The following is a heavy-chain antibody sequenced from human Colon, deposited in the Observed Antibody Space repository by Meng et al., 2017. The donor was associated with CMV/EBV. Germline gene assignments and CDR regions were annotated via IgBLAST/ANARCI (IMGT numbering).Heavy chain of an antibody. CDR2: IIPIFDVT. CDR3: ARAGLRFGGDAFDL. J-gene: IGHJ3*01. D-gene: IGHD3-16*01. CDR1: GITFTSYT. Sequence: SVKVSCKTSGITFTSYTFSWVRQAPGQGLEWMGRIIPIFDVTNYTPKFLGRVTITADTSTNVTYKELHSLRSADTAVYFCARAGLRFGGDAFDLWGQGT. V-gene: IGHV1-69*02.